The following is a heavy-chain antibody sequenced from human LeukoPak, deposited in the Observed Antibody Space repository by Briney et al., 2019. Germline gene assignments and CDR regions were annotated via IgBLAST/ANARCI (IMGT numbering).Heavy chain of an antibody. V-gene: IGHV4-61*02. D-gene: IGHD3-9*01. CDR3: AREHYDILTGHYGYFDY. Sequence: PSETLSLTCTVSGGSISSSSYYWSWIRQPAGRGLEWIGRIYTSGSTNYNPSLKSRVTMSVDTSKNQFSLKLSSVTAADTAVYYCAREHYDILTGHYGYFDYWGQGTLVTVSS. CDR1: GGSISSSSYY. CDR2: IYTSGST. J-gene: IGHJ4*02.